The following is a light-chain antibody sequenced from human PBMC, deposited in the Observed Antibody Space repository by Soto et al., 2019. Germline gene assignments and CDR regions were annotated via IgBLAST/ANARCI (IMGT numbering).Light chain of an antibody. Sequence: EIVMTQSPATLSVSPGERATLSCRASQSVSSNLAWYQQKPGQAPRLLIYGASTRATGIPDRFSGSGSGTDFILTISSLEPEDFAVYYCQQSSNWWTFGQGTKVDI. CDR3: QQSSNWWT. CDR2: GAS. V-gene: IGKV3D-15*01. J-gene: IGKJ1*01. CDR1: QSVSSN.